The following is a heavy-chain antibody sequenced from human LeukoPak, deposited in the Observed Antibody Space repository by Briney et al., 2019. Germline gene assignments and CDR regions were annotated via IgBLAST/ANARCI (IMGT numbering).Heavy chain of an antibody. V-gene: IGHV1-18*01. J-gene: IGHJ4*02. CDR2: ISTYNDNT. CDR1: GYTFTSYG. Sequence: EASVKVSCKTSGYTFTSYGMSWVRQAPGQRLEWMGWISTYNDNTNYAQKFRGRVTMTTDTSTSTDYMELRSLRSDDTAIYYCARQVDTTMALPDYWGQGTLVTVSS. CDR3: ARQVDTTMALPDY. D-gene: IGHD5-18*01.